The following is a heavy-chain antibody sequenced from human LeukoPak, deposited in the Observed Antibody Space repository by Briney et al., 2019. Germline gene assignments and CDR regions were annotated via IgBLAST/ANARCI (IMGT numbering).Heavy chain of an antibody. Sequence: GESLKISCKGSGYSFTSYWIGWVRQMPGKGLEWMGIIYPGDSDTRYSPSFQGQVTISADKSISTAYLQWSSLKASDTAMYYCARRVVVVPAAMAAFDIWGQGTMVTVSS. J-gene: IGHJ3*02. CDR2: IYPGDSDT. D-gene: IGHD2-2*01. CDR1: GYSFTSYW. CDR3: ARRVVVVPAAMAAFDI. V-gene: IGHV5-51*01.